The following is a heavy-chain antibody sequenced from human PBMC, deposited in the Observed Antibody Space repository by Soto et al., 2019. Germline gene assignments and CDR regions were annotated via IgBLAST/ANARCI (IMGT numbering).Heavy chain of an antibody. V-gene: IGHV4-59*01. CDR1: GGSISSYY. D-gene: IGHD5-12*01. J-gene: IGHJ4*02. CDR2: IYYSGST. Sequence: SETLSLTCTVSGGSISSYYWSRIRQPPGKGLEWIGYIYYSGSTNYNPSLKSRVTISVDTSKNQFSLKLSSVAAADTAVYYCARAYDGLGTIDYWGQGTLVTVSS. CDR3: ARAYDGLGTIDY.